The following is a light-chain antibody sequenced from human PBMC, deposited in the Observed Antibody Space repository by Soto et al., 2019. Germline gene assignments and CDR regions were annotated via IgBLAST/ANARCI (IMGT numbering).Light chain of an antibody. CDR2: DAS. V-gene: IGKV3-20*01. Sequence: PGERATLSCMSSQSVSGNYLTCYQHKPGQTPMLLIYDASTRATGIPDRFSGSGSGTDFTLTISRLEPEDFAVYYCQQYGSSPQTFGQGTKVDI. CDR3: QQYGSSPQT. J-gene: IGKJ1*01. CDR1: QSVSGNY.